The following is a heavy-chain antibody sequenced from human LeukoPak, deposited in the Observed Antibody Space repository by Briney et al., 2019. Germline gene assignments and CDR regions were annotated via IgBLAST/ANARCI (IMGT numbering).Heavy chain of an antibody. CDR1: GFTFSSYG. V-gene: IGHV3-23*01. CDR2: ISGGGGST. Sequence: GGSLRLSCAASGFTFSSYGMSWFRQAPGKGLDWVSTISGGGGSTFYADSVKGRFTSSRDNSKNTLYLQMNSLRAEDTALYFCAKGRYGGTDYFDYWGQGTLVTVSS. CDR3: AKGRYGGTDYFDY. D-gene: IGHD4-23*01. J-gene: IGHJ4*02.